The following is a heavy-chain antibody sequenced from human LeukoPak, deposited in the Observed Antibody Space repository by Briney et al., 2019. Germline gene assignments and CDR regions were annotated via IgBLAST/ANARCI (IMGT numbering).Heavy chain of an antibody. CDR1: GYTFTTYD. J-gene: IGHJ3*02. CDR2: LNPNSGDT. CDR3: ARVLAGGAFDI. D-gene: IGHD7-27*01. Sequence: GASVKVSCKASGYTFTTYDINWVRQATGQGLEWLGYLNPNSGDTGYAQKFQGRVTMTRSTSISTAYMELSGLRSEDTAMYYCARVLAGGAFDIWGQGTMVTVSS. V-gene: IGHV1-8*01.